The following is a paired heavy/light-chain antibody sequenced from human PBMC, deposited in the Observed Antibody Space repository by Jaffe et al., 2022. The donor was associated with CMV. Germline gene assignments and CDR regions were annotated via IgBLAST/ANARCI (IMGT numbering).Light chain of an antibody. V-gene: IGKV3-20*01. CDR2: GAS. Sequence: EIVLTQSPGTLSLSPGERATLSCRASQSVSSTYLAWYQQKPGQAPRLLIYGASSRATGIPDRFSGSGSGTEFTLTISRLEPEDFAVYFCQQYHNSPRTFGQGTKVEMK. CDR1: QSVSSTY. J-gene: IGKJ1*01. CDR3: QQYHNSPRT.
Heavy chain of an antibody. D-gene: IGHD3-10*01. Sequence: EVQLVESGGGLVQPGGSLRLSCAASAFMSWVRQAPGKRLEWVSTINPSGDSTYYADSVKGRFTISRDNSKHTLFLQMNSLRVEDTAVYYCASGSYFYGHFDLWGQGTLVTVSS. CDR2: INPSGDST. J-gene: IGHJ4*02. CDR1: AF. V-gene: IGHV3-23*04. CDR3: ASGSYFYGHFDL.